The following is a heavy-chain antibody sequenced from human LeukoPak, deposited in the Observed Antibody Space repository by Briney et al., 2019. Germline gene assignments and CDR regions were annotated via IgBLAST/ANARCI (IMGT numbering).Heavy chain of an antibody. V-gene: IGHV4-34*01. CDR2: VNHSGST. Sequence: PSETLSLTCTVSGGSISSYYWSWIRQPPGKGLEWIGEVNHSGSTNYNPSLKSRVAISVDTSKNQFSLELSSVTAADTAVYYCARVSPWTRDYWGQGTLVTVSS. CDR1: GGSISSYY. J-gene: IGHJ4*02. CDR3: ARVSPWTRDY. D-gene: IGHD3/OR15-3a*01.